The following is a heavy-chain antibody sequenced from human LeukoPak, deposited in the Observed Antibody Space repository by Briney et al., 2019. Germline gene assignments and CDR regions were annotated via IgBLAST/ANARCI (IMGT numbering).Heavy chain of an antibody. V-gene: IGHV3-23*01. Sequence: PGGSLRLSCAASGFTFSSYAMSWVRQAPGKGLEWVSAISGSGGSTYYADSVKGRFTISRDNSKNTLYLQMNSLRAEDTAVYYCAKVGGYSYGGLYYFDYWGQGTLVTVSS. D-gene: IGHD5-18*01. CDR1: GFTFSSYA. CDR2: ISGSGGST. CDR3: AKVGGYSYGGLYYFDY. J-gene: IGHJ4*02.